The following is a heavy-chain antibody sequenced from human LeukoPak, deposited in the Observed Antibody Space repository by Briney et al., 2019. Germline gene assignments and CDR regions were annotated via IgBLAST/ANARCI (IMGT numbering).Heavy chain of an antibody. Sequence: GGSLRLSCAVSGFSFSTYWMSWVRQAPGKGLEWVANIKQDGSAEYYADSVKGRFSISRDNAKNLLYLYMDSLRAEDTAVYYCARVMGRYCSSTSCYVDYWGQGTLVTVSS. J-gene: IGHJ4*02. D-gene: IGHD2-2*01. CDR2: IKQDGSAE. CDR1: GFSFSTYW. V-gene: IGHV3-7*01. CDR3: ARVMGRYCSSTSCYVDY.